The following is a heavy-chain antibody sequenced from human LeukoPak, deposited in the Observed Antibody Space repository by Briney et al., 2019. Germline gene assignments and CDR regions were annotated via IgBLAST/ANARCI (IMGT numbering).Heavy chain of an antibody. D-gene: IGHD6-6*01. CDR2: IYTSGST. CDR3: ARDHLQGAARGYYYYYMDV. V-gene: IGHV4-4*07. J-gene: IGHJ6*03. Sequence: SETLSLTCTVSGGSISSFYWSWIRQPAGKGLEWIGRIYTSGSTNYNPSLNSRVTMSVDTSKNQFSLKLSSVTAADTAVYYCARDHLQGAARGYYYYYMDVWGKGTTVTISS. CDR1: GGSISSFY.